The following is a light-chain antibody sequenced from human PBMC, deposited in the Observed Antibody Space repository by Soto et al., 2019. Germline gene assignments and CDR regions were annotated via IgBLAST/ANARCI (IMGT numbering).Light chain of an antibody. CDR1: LSVTTDY. Sequence: EIVLTQSPGTLSLSPGERATLSCRASLSVTTDYVAWYQRKPGQAPRLLIYGASYRATDIPRRFSGSGSGTDFTLTITRLEPEDFAVYYCQQYGSSPPTFGQGTNVEIK. V-gene: IGKV3-20*01. CDR3: QQYGSSPPT. J-gene: IGKJ1*01. CDR2: GAS.